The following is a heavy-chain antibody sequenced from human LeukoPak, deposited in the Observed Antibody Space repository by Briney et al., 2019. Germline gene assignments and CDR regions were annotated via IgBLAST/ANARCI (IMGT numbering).Heavy chain of an antibody. J-gene: IGHJ1*01. D-gene: IGHD3-3*01. CDR2: IYHSGST. CDR1: GYSISSGYY. V-gene: IGHV4-38-2*02. Sequence: PSETLSLTCTVSGYSISSGYYWGWIRQPPGKGLEWIGSIYHSGSTYYNPSLKSRVTISVDTSKNQLSLKLSSVTAADTAVYYCARDRYDFWSGYLGNEYFQHWGQGTLVTVSS. CDR3: ARDRYDFWSGYLGNEYFQH.